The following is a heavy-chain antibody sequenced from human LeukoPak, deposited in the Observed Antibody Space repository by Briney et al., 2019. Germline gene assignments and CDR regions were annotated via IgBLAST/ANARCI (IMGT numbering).Heavy chain of an antibody. CDR1: GGSISSGSYY. D-gene: IGHD3-22*01. V-gene: IGHV4-61*02. CDR3: ARFNPRGKSNGYLFYYFDY. CDR2: IYTSGST. J-gene: IGHJ4*02. Sequence: SETLSLTCTVSGGSISSGSYYWSWIRQPAGKGLEWIGRIYTSGSTNYNPSLKSRVTISVDTSKNQFSLKLSSVTAADTAVYYCARFNPRGKSNGYLFYYFDYWGQGTLVAVSS.